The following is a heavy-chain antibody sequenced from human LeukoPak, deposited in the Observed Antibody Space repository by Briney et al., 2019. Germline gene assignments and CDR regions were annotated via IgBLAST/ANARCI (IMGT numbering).Heavy chain of an antibody. Sequence: SVKVSCKASGGTFSSYAISWVRQAPGQGLEWMGGIIPIFGTANYAQKCQGRVTITADESTSTAYMELSSLRSEDTAVYSCARAPLYSSGWYYFGPRGYNCFDPWGQGTLVTVSS. CDR2: IIPIFGTA. V-gene: IGHV1-69*13. CDR1: GGTFSSYA. D-gene: IGHD6-19*01. J-gene: IGHJ5*02. CDR3: ARAPLYSSGWYYFGPRGYNCFDP.